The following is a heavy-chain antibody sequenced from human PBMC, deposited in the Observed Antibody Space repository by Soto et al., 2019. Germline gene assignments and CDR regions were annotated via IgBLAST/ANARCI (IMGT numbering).Heavy chain of an antibody. CDR3: AEDGSSGWTEYSY. J-gene: IGHJ4*02. CDR1: GFTFTSSA. V-gene: IGHV1-58*01. CDR2: IVVGSGNT. D-gene: IGHD6-19*01. Sequence: SVKVSCKASGFTFTSSAVQWVRQARGQRLEWIGWIVVGSGNTNYAQKFQERVTITRDMSTSTAYMELSSLRSEDAAVYYCAEDGSSGWTEYSYWGQGTLVTVSS.